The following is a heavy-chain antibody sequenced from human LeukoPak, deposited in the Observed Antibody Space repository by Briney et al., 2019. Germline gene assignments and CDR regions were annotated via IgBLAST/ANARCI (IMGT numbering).Heavy chain of an antibody. CDR1: GFTFSSYA. CDR3: AKDAYYDILTGYPVGYFQH. CDR2: ISGSGGST. Sequence: AGGSLRLSCAASGFTFSSYAMSGVRQAPGKGLECVLAISGSGGSTYYADSVKGRFTISRDNSKDTLYLQMNSLRAEDTAVYYCAKDAYYDILTGYPVGYFQHWGQGTLVTVSS. V-gene: IGHV3-23*01. J-gene: IGHJ1*01. D-gene: IGHD3-9*01.